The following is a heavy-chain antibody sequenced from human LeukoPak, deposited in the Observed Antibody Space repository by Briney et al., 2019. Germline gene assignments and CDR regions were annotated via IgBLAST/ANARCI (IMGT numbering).Heavy chain of an antibody. Sequence: GGSLRLSCAASGFTFSTYSMNWVRQAPGKGLEWVGFIRSKVYGGTTEYAASVKGRFTISRDDSKSIAYLQMNSLKTEDTAVYYCTRADYYYYYMDVWGKGTTVTISS. CDR2: IRSKVYGGTT. CDR3: TRADYYYYYMDV. CDR1: GFTFSTYS. V-gene: IGHV3-49*04. J-gene: IGHJ6*03.